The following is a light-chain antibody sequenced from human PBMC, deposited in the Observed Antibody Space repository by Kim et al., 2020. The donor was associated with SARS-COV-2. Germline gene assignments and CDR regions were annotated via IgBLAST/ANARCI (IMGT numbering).Light chain of an antibody. J-gene: IGKJ1*01. CDR2: GVS. Sequence: EVVLTQSPATLSLSPGERATLSCRASQSGSTTFLAWYQQKPGRAPRLLIYGVSTRATGVPDRFSGSGSGTDFTLTISRLEPEDFAVYYCQQYRTFGQGTKVDIK. CDR1: QSGSTTF. V-gene: IGKV3-20*01. CDR3: QQYRT.